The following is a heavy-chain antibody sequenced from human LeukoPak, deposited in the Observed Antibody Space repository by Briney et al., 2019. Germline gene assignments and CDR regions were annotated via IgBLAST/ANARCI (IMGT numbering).Heavy chain of an antibody. J-gene: IGHJ4*02. D-gene: IGHD3-22*01. Sequence: GGSLRLSCAASGLSFEDYGMSWVRQAPGKGLEWVSSLNWNGDDTSYAVSVKGRFTISRDNAKNSLYLQMNSLRAEDTAVYYCARDSYYDSSGYSFDYWGQGTLVTVSS. V-gene: IGHV3-20*04. CDR3: ARDSYYDSSGYSFDY. CDR1: GLSFEDYG. CDR2: LNWNGDDT.